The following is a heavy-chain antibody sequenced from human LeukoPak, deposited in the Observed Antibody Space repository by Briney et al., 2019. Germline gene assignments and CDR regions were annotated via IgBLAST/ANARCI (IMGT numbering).Heavy chain of an antibody. V-gene: IGHV1-58*02. Sequence: SVKVSCKASGFTFTSSAMQWVRQARGQRLEWIGWIVVGSGNTNYAQKFQGRVTITRDMSTSTAYMELSSLRSEDTAVYECAADRVVGYGMDVWGQGTTVTVSS. D-gene: IGHD2-15*01. CDR3: AADRVVGYGMDV. J-gene: IGHJ6*02. CDR2: IVVGSGNT. CDR1: GFTFTSSA.